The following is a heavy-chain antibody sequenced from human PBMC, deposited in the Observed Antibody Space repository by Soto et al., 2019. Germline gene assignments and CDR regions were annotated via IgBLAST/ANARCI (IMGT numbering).Heavy chain of an antibody. CDR3: ARRAGAYYYGSGPNYYYGMDV. Sequence: QVQLVQSGAEVKKPGSSVKVSCKASGGTFSSYAISWVRQAPGQGLEWMGGIIPIFGTANYAQKFQGRVTITAGESTSTAYMELSSLRSEDTAVYYCARRAGAYYYGSGPNYYYGMDVWGQGTTVTVSS. V-gene: IGHV1-69*12. D-gene: IGHD3-10*01. J-gene: IGHJ6*02. CDR2: IIPIFGTA. CDR1: GGTFSSYA.